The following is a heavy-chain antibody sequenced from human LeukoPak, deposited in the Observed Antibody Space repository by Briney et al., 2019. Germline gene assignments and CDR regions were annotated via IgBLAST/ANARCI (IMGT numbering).Heavy chain of an antibody. V-gene: IGHV1-46*01. CDR2: INPSGGST. J-gene: IGHJ6*03. D-gene: IGHD3-22*01. CDR1: GYTFTSYY. Sequence: ASVKVSCKASGYTFTSYYMHWVRQAPGQGLEWMGIINPSGGSTSYAQKFQGRVTITTDEPTSTAYMELSSLRSEDTAVYYCARERYYYDSSGYYYMDVWGKGTTVTVSS. CDR3: ARERYYYDSSGYYYMDV.